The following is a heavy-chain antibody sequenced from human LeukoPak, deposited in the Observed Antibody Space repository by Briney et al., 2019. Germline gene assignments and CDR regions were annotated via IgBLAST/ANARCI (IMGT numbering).Heavy chain of an antibody. Sequence: GGSLRLSCAASGFTFSSYSMTWVRQAPGKGLEWVSGISGSGGATYYADSVKGRFTISRDNSKNALYVQMNSLRAEDTAVYYCAKGSSIVVVWFFDLWGRGTLVTVSS. V-gene: IGHV3-23*01. D-gene: IGHD3-22*01. CDR2: ISGSGGAT. J-gene: IGHJ2*01. CDR3: AKGSSIVVVWFFDL. CDR1: GFTFSSYS.